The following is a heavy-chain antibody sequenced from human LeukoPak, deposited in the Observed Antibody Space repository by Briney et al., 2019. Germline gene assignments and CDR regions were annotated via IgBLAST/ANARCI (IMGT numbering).Heavy chain of an antibody. J-gene: IGHJ3*02. D-gene: IGHD1-26*01. V-gene: IGHV4-4*08. CDR2: IYTSGST. Sequence: SETLSLTCTVSGGSISSYYWSWIRQPPGKGLEWIGYIYTSGSTNYNPSLKSRVTISVDTSKNQFSLKLSSVTAADTAVYYCARDGGATLGAFDIWGQGTMVTVSS. CDR3: ARDGGATLGAFDI. CDR1: GGSISSYY.